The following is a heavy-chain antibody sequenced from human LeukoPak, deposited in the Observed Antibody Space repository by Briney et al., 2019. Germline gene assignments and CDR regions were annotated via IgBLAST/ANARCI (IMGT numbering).Heavy chain of an antibody. V-gene: IGHV4-39*07. CDR3: ATAASGTRNWFDP. CDR2: IYYSGST. J-gene: IGHJ5*02. CDR1: GGSISSSCYY. D-gene: IGHD6-13*01. Sequence: KPSETLSLTSTVSGGSISSSCYYWGWIRQPPGKGLEWIGSIYYSGSTNYNPSLKSRATISVDTSKNQFSLKLSSVTAADTAIYYYATAASGTRNWFDPWGQGTLVTVSS.